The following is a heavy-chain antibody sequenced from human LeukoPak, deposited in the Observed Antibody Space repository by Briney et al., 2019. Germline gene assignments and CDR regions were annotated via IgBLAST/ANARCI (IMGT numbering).Heavy chain of an antibody. V-gene: IGHV3-73*01. D-gene: IGHD3-22*01. CDR3: TRLLDSSGYYYKGFDY. Sequence: PGGSLRLSRAASGFNLRDLAIHWVPQASGKGLEVVGLLDRPANTYATAYAASVKGRFTISRDDSKNTAYLQMNSLPTEDTAVYYCTRLLDSSGYYYKGFDYWGQGTLVTVSS. CDR2: LDRPANTYAT. CDR1: GFNLRDLA. J-gene: IGHJ4*02.